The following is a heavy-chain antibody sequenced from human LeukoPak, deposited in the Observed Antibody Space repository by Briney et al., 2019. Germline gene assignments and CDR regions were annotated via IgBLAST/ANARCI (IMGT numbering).Heavy chain of an antibody. CDR3: AKGSDDFWSGYLHYFDY. CDR2: IRYDGSNK. D-gene: IGHD3-3*01. Sequence: PGGSLRLSCAASGFTFSSYGMHWVRQAPGKGLEWVAFIRYDGSNKYYADSVKGRFTISRDNSKNTLYLQMNSLRAEDTAVYYCAKGSDDFWSGYLHYFDYWGQGTLVTVSS. V-gene: IGHV3-30*02. CDR1: GFTFSSYG. J-gene: IGHJ4*02.